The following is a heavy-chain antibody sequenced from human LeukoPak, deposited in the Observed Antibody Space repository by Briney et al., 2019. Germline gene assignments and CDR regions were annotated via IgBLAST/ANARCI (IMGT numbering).Heavy chain of an antibody. Sequence: PSETLSLTCAVSGYSISSGYYWGWIRQPPGKGLEWIGSIYHSGSTYYNPSLKSRVTISVDTSKNQFSLKLSSVTAADTAVYYGARRPDSSRVYYYYMDVWGKGTTVTVSS. CDR3: ARRPDSSRVYYYYMDV. CDR1: GYSISSGYY. CDR2: IYHSGST. J-gene: IGHJ6*03. V-gene: IGHV4-38-2*01. D-gene: IGHD6-13*01.